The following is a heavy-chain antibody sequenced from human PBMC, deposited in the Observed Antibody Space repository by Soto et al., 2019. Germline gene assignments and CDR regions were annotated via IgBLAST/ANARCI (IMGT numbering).Heavy chain of an antibody. J-gene: IGHJ6*02. D-gene: IGHD3-16*01. CDR1: GYSFTSYW. V-gene: IGHV5-10-1*01. CDR3: ATLGRDYYGMDV. CDR2: IDPSDSYT. Sequence: PGESLKISCKGSGYSFTSYWISWLRQMPGKGLEWMGRIDPSDSYTNYSPSFQGHVTISADKSISTAYLQWSSLKASDTAMYYCATLGRDYYGMDVWGEGTTVTVSS.